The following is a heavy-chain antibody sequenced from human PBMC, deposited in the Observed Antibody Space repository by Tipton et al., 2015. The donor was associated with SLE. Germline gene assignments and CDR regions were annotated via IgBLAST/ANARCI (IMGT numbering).Heavy chain of an antibody. V-gene: IGHV4-39*07. CDR3: VRGVPYQYYYYLDV. CDR1: GFTFSSYG. D-gene: IGHD2-2*01. J-gene: IGHJ6*03. Sequence: LRLSCAASGFTFSSYGMHWVRQAPGKGLEWIGTTHYSGSTFYNPSLKSRVTISIDTSKRQFSLQLSSVTAADTAVYYCVRGVPYQYYYYLDVWGKGTTVTVSS. CDR2: THYSGST.